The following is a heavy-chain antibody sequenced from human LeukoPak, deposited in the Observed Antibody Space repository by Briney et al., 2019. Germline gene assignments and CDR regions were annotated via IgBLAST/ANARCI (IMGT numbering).Heavy chain of an antibody. J-gene: IGHJ4*02. D-gene: IGHD3-16*01. CDR3: ARDSPRLGSDY. V-gene: IGHV4-31*03. Sequence: SETLSLTCTVSGGSISSGGYYWSWIRQHPGKGLEWIGYIYYSGSTYYNPSLRSRVTISVDTSKNQFSLKLSSVTAADTAVYYCARDSPRLGSDYWGQGTLVTVSS. CDR2: IYYSGST. CDR1: GGSISSGGYY.